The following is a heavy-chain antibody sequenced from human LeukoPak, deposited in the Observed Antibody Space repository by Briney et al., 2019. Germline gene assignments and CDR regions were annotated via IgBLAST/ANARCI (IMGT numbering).Heavy chain of an antibody. Sequence: GRSLRLSCAVSGFTFSSYGMHWVRQAPGKGLEWVAVIWYDGSNKYYAESVKGRFTISRDNSKNTLYLQMNSLRAEDTAVYYCAKDYPTPAHWGQGTLVTVSS. J-gene: IGHJ4*02. CDR3: AKDYPTPAH. CDR2: IWYDGSNK. V-gene: IGHV3-33*06. CDR1: GFTFSSYG.